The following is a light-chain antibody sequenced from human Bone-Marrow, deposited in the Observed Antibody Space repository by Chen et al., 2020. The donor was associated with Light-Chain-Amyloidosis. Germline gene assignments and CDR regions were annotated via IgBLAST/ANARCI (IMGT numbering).Light chain of an antibody. J-gene: IGLJ1*01. CDR2: EVT. Sequence: QSALTQPASVSGSPGPSITISCTGTSSDVGGDNHVPWYQPHPDKAPKLMIYEVTNRPSWVPDRFSGSKSDNTASLAISGLQTEDEADYFCSSYTITNTLVFGSGTRVTVL. CDR1: SSDVGGDNH. CDR3: SSYTITNTLV. V-gene: IGLV2-14*01.